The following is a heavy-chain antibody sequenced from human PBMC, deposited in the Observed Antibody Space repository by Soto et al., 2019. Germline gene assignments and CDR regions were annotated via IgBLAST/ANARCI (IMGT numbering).Heavy chain of an antibody. V-gene: IGHV1-8*01. CDR2: MNPKSGYT. D-gene: IGHD1-26*01. CDR3: ARVMGSVDF. J-gene: IGHJ4*01. Sequence: ASVKVSCKASGYTFTNYGFSWVRQAPGQGLEWMGWMNPKSGYTGSARNFQGRVTMTRDTSMTTAYMELSSLRSEDTAMYYCARVMGSVDFWG. CDR1: GYTFTNYG.